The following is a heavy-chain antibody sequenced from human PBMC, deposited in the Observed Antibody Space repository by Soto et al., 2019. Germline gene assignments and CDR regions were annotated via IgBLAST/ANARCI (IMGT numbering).Heavy chain of an antibody. D-gene: IGHD4-4*01. J-gene: IGHJ6*02. Sequence: SETLSLTCTASGGSISSSSYYWGWIRQPPGKGLEWIGSIYYSGSTYYNPSLKSRVTISVDTSKNQFSLKLSSVTAADTAVYYCARIATVTDYYYYYGMDVWGQGTTVTVSS. CDR1: GGSISSSSYY. CDR2: IYYSGST. CDR3: ARIATVTDYYYYYGMDV. V-gene: IGHV4-39*01.